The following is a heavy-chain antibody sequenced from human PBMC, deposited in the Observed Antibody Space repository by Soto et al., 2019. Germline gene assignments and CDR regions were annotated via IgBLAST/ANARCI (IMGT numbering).Heavy chain of an antibody. CDR3: ARRMYYYDSSGYYSGYYYYGMDV. V-gene: IGHV3-48*03. Sequence: PGGSLRLSCAASGFTFSSYEMNWVRQAPGKGLEWVSYISSSGSTIYYADSVKGRFTISRDNAKNSLYLQMNSLRAEDTAVYYCARRMYYYDSSGYYSGYYYYGMDVWGQGTTVTVSS. CDR1: GFTFSSYE. CDR2: ISSSGSTI. D-gene: IGHD3-22*01. J-gene: IGHJ6*02.